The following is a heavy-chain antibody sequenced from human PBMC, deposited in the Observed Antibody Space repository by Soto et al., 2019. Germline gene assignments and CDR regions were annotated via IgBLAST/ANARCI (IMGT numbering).Heavy chain of an antibody. V-gene: IGHV3-30*04. CDR1: GFSFSHYA. D-gene: IGHD3-10*01. CDR2: ISYDGENQ. Sequence: GGSRRLSGAASGFSFSHYAMHGVRQPPGKGREWVALISYDGENQYFTDSVRGRFTISRDNSKTAVYLEMNNLRLDDTATYYCVSPHSESSNAFDLWGQGTLVTVSS. CDR3: VSPHSESSNAFDL. J-gene: IGHJ5*02.